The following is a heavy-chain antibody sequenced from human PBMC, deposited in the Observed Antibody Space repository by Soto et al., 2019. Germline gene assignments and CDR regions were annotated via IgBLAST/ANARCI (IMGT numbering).Heavy chain of an antibody. J-gene: IGHJ6*02. CDR3: ASGARYDFWSGYYVGIEVRYYYYGMDV. D-gene: IGHD3-3*01. CDR2: IIPIFGTA. CDR1: GGTFSGYA. V-gene: IGHV1-69*13. Sequence: ASVKVSCKASGGTFSGYAISWARQAPGQGLEWMGGIIPIFGTANYAQKFQGRVTITADESTSTAYMELSSLRSEDTAVYYCASGARYDFWSGYYVGIEVRYYYYGMDVWGQGTTVTVSS.